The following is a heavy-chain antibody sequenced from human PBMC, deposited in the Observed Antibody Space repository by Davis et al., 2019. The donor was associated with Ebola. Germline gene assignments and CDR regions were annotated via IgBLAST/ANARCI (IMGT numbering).Heavy chain of an antibody. Sequence: LSLTCAASGFTFSSYAMSWVRQAPGKGLEWVSAISGSGGSTYYADSVKGRFTISRDNSKNTLYLQMNSLRAEDTAVYYCAKREKYVWGSYPYFDYWGQGTLVTVSS. V-gene: IGHV3-23*01. CDR2: ISGSGGST. CDR3: AKREKYVWGSYPYFDY. D-gene: IGHD3-16*02. J-gene: IGHJ4*02. CDR1: GFTFSSYA.